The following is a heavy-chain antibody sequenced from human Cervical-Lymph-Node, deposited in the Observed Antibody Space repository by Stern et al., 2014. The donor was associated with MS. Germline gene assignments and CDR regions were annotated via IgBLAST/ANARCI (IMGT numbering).Heavy chain of an antibody. V-gene: IGHV4-39*01. Sequence: QVQLQESGPGLVKPSETLSLTCTVSGASITSSSYYWGWIRQSPGKGLEWIGNIYYGGSTHYNPSLESRLAMSVDPSKNQFSLKLSSVTAADTAVYYCEAAPGRGDAFDFWGQGTVVSVSS. J-gene: IGHJ3*01. CDR3: EAAPGRGDAFDF. CDR1: GASITSSSYY. CDR2: IYYGGST. D-gene: IGHD6-13*01.